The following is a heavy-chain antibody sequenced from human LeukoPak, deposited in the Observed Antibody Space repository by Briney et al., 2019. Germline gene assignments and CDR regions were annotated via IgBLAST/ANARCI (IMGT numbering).Heavy chain of an antibody. CDR3: QSRFLEWLLDY. CDR1: GGSISSNNYY. J-gene: IGHJ4*02. D-gene: IGHD3-3*01. Sequence: PSETLSLARTVSGGSISSNNYYWGWIRQPPGKGLEWIGSIYYGGYTYYNPSLKSRVTISVDTSKNQFSLKLSSVTAADTAIYYCQSRFLEWLLDYWGQGTLVTVSS. V-gene: IGHV4-39*01. CDR2: IYYGGYT.